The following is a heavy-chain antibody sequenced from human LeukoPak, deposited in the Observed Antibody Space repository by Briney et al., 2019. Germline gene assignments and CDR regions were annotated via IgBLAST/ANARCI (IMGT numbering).Heavy chain of an antibody. Sequence: SETLSLTCTVSGYSISSGYYWGWIRPPPGKGLEWIGSIYHSGSTYYNPSLKSRVTISVDTSKNQFSLKLSSVTAADTAVYYCARGLGGYSGYDYEGYFDYWGQGTLVTVSS. CDR2: IYHSGST. CDR1: GYSISSGYY. CDR3: ARGLGGYSGYDYEGYFDY. D-gene: IGHD5-12*01. V-gene: IGHV4-38-2*02. J-gene: IGHJ4*02.